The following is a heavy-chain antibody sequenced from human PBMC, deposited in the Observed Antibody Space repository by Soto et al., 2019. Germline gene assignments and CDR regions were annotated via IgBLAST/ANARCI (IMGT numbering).Heavy chain of an antibody. V-gene: IGHV5-51*01. J-gene: IGHJ4*02. CDR3: ARYCSGGSCYRPSYQFDY. CDR2: IYPGDSDT. Sequence: GESLKISCKASGYSFSTYWIAWVRQRPGKGLDWMGIIYPGDSDTRYSPSFQGQVTISADKSISTAYLQWSSLRASDTAMYYCARYCSGGSCYRPSYQFDYWGQGTLVTVSS. D-gene: IGHD2-15*01. CDR1: GYSFSTYW.